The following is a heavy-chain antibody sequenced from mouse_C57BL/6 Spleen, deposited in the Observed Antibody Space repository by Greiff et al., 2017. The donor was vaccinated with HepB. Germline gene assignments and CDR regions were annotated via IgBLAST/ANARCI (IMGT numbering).Heavy chain of an antibody. CDR3: ARRVGGLRLYFDY. CDR1: GYSITSGYY. V-gene: IGHV3-6*01. Sequence: DVKLQESGPGLVKPSQSLSLTCSVTGYSITSGYYWNWIRQFPGNKLEWMGYISYDGSNNYNPSLKNRISITRDTSKNQFFLKLNSVTTEDTATYYCARRVGGLRLYFDYWGQGTTLTVSS. D-gene: IGHD2-4*01. J-gene: IGHJ2*01. CDR2: ISYDGSN.